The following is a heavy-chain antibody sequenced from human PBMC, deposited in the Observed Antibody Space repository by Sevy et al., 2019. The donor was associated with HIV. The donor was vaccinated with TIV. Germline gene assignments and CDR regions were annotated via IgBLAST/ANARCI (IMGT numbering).Heavy chain of an antibody. CDR3: ATHRRRDGYSYGAFDI. CDR1: GFTFSNYA. D-gene: IGHD4-4*01. CDR2: VSGSGGKT. Sequence: GGSLRLSCAASGFTFSNYALSWVRQAPGKGLEWVSAVSGSGGKTYYADSVKGRFTISRDTSNNTLFLHMNSLRAEDTAVYYCATHRRRDGYSYGAFDIWGQGKMVTVSS. J-gene: IGHJ3*02. V-gene: IGHV3-23*01.